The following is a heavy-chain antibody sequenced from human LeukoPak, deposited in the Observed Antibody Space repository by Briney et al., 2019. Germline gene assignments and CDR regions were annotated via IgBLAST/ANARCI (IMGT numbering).Heavy chain of an antibody. D-gene: IGHD3-22*01. V-gene: IGHV3-33*01. CDR3: ARGFVAITMIVDDYYYGMDV. Sequence: GGSLRLSCAASGFTFSSYGMHWVRQAPGKGLEWVADIWYDGSNKYYADSVKGRFTISRDNSKNTLYLQMNSLRAEDTAVYYCARGFVAITMIVDDYYYGMDVWGQGTTVTVSS. CDR1: GFTFSSYG. CDR2: IWYDGSNK. J-gene: IGHJ6*02.